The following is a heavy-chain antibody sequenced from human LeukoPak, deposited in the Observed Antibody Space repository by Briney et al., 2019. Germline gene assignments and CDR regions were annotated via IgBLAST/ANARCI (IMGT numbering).Heavy chain of an antibody. V-gene: IGHV1-18*01. CDR1: GYTFTSYG. CDR3: ARDQGYYFDY. CDR2: ISTYNGNT. J-gene: IGHJ4*02. Sequence: ASVKVSCKASGYTFTSYGVSWVRQAPGQGLEWMGWISTYNGNTNYAQKFQGRVNMTTDTSTSTAYMELRRLRSDDTAVYYCARDQGYYFDYWGQGTLVTVSS.